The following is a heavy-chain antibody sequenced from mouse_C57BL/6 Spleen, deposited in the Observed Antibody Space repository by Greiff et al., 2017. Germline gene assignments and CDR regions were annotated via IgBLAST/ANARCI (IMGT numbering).Heavy chain of an antibody. CDR2: IWSGGST. CDR1: GFSLTSYG. D-gene: IGHD2-4*01. J-gene: IGHJ2*01. Sequence: VKLVESGPGLVQPSQSLSITCTVSGFSLTSYGVHWVRQSPGKGLEWLGVIWSGGSTDYNAAFISRLSISKDNSKSQVFFKMNSLQADDTAIYYCARQPYDYDGEGYFDYWGQGTTLTVSS. V-gene: IGHV2-2*01. CDR3: ARQPYDYDGEGYFDY.